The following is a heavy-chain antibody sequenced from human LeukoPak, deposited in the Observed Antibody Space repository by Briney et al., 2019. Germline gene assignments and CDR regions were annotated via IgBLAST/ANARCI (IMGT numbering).Heavy chain of an antibody. J-gene: IGHJ4*02. Sequence: GGSLRLSCAASGFTFSSYSMNWVRQAPGKGLEWVSSISSSSSYIYYPDSEKGRFTISRANAKNSLYLQMNSMSAEDTAVYYCARDLGDGYNAYWGQGTLVTVSS. CDR3: ARDLGDGYNAY. V-gene: IGHV3-21*01. CDR2: ISSSSSYI. CDR1: GFTFSSYS. D-gene: IGHD5-24*01.